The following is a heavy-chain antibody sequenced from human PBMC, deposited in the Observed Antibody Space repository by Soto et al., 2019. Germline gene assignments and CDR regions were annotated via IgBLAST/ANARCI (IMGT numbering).Heavy chain of an antibody. CDR2: IPYGGNP. J-gene: IGHJ4*02. D-gene: IGHD3-16*01. V-gene: IGHV4-30-4*01. CDR1: GGSMSSYKFY. CDR3: ARWGEERQL. Sequence: QVQLQESGPGLVKPSQTLSLTCSVSGGSMSSYKFYWTWMRQPPGKGLEWIGYIPYGGNPFYNPSLKSRATISVDTSKNQFSLKLTSVTAADTAVYFCARWGEERQLWGQGTLVSVSS.